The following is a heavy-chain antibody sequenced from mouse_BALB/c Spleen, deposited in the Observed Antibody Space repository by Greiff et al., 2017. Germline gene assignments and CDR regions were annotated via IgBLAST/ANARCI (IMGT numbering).Heavy chain of an antibody. J-gene: IGHJ3*01. CDR3: ARDYYGSSYAWFAY. CDR1: GFTFSSYG. Sequence: EVKLMESGGDLVKPGGSLKLSCAASGFTFSSYGMSWVRQTPDKRLELVATINSNGGSTYYPDSVKGRFTISRDNAKNTLYLQMSSLKSEDTAMYYCARDYYGSSYAWFAYWGQGTLVTVSA. CDR2: INSNGGST. V-gene: IGHV5-6-3*01. D-gene: IGHD1-1*01.